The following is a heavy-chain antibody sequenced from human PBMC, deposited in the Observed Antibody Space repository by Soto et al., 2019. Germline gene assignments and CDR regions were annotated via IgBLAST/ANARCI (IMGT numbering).Heavy chain of an antibody. CDR2: IYYSGST. D-gene: IGHD3-10*01. V-gene: IGHV4-30-4*01. CDR1: GGSISSGDYY. J-gene: IGHJ4*02. Sequence: SETLSLTCTVSGGSISSGDYYWSWIRQPPGKGLEWIGYIYYSGSTYYNPSLKSRVTISVDTSKNQFSLKLSSVTAADTAVYYCARDLYHYGSGSSLGYFDYWGQGTLVTVSS. CDR3: ARDLYHYGSGSSLGYFDY.